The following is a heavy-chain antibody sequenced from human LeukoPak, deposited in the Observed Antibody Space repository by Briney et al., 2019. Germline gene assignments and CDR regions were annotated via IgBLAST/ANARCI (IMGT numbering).Heavy chain of an antibody. CDR2: IYPGDSDT. D-gene: IGHD2/OR15-2a*01. CDR1: GYSFNTYW. CDR3: ARHGNRLAFDI. J-gene: IGHJ3*02. V-gene: IGHV5-51*01. Sequence: GESLKISCKGSGYSFNTYWIGWVRHMPGKGLEWMGIIYPGDSDTRYSPSFQGQVTISADKSISTAYLQWSSLKASDTAMYYCARHGNRLAFDIWGQGTMVTVSS.